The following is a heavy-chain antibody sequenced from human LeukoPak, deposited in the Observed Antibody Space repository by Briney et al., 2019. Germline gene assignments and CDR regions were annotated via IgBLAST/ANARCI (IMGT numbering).Heavy chain of an antibody. CDR3: ARGIVRELLGC. V-gene: IGHV1-18*01. J-gene: IGHJ4*02. CDR2: ISAYNGNT. Sequence: ASVKVSCKASGYTFTSYGISWVRQAPGQGLEGMGWISAYNGNTNYEQNPQSRVTMTTDTSTNTAYMELRSLRSDDTAVYYCARGIVRELLGCWGQGNLVTVSS. D-gene: IGHD3-10*01. CDR1: GYTFTSYG.